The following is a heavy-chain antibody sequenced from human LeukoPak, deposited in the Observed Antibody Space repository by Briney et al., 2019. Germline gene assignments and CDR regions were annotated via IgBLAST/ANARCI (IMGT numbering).Heavy chain of an antibody. J-gene: IGHJ4*02. Sequence: GGSLRLSCADAGFTFSSYWMNWVRQAPGKGLEWVANIKQDGSEKYYVDSVKGRFTISRDNAKNSLYLQMNSLRAEDTAVYYCARGDYGDFHDYWGQGTLVTVSS. V-gene: IGHV3-7*01. CDR2: IKQDGSEK. CDR3: ARGDYGDFHDY. CDR1: GFTFSSYW. D-gene: IGHD4-17*01.